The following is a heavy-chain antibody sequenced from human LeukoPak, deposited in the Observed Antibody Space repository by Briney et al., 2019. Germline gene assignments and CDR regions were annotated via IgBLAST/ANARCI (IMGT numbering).Heavy chain of an antibody. D-gene: IGHD3-22*01. Sequence: TGGSLRLSCAASGFTFSSYGMHWVRQAPGKGLEWVAFIRYDGSNKYYADSVKGRFTISRDNSKNTLYLQMNSLRAEDTAVYYCAKDQFHSYYYDSSGYGYWGQGTLVTVSS. V-gene: IGHV3-30*02. CDR2: IRYDGSNK. J-gene: IGHJ4*02. CDR3: AKDQFHSYYYDSSGYGY. CDR1: GFTFSSYG.